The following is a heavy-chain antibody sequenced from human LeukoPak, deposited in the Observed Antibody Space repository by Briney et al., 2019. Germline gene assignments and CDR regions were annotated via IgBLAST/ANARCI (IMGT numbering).Heavy chain of an antibody. V-gene: IGHV3-11*06. J-gene: IGHJ4*02. Sequence: RGSLRLSCAASGFTFSDYYMSWIRQAPGKGPEWVSYISSSSSYTNYADSVKGRFTISRDNAKNSLYLQMNSLRAEDTAVYYCARHLNSSSWLVYFDYWGQGTLVTVSS. CDR2: ISSSSSYT. CDR1: GFTFSDYY. D-gene: IGHD6-13*01. CDR3: ARHLNSSSWLVYFDY.